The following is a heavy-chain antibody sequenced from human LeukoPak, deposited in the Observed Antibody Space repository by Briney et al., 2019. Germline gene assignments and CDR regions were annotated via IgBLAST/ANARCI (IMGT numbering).Heavy chain of an antibody. V-gene: IGHV3-21*01. CDR3: AREPGDSSGWSE. CDR2: ISSSSSYI. Sequence: GGSLRLSCAASGFTFSSYRMNWVRRAPGKGLEWVSSISSSSSYIYYADSVKGRFTISRDNAKNSLYLQMNSLRAEDTAVYYCAREPGDSSGWSEWGQGTLVTVSS. D-gene: IGHD6-19*01. J-gene: IGHJ4*02. CDR1: GFTFSSYR.